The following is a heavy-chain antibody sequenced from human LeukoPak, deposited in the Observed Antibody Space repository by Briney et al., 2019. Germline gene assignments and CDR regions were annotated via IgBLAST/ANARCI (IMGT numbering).Heavy chain of an antibody. J-gene: IGHJ5*02. CDR3: ARVDMVRGVEWFDP. V-gene: IGHV1-69*06. D-gene: IGHD3-10*01. CDR2: IIPIFGTA. Sequence: ASVKVSCKASGGTFSSYAISWVRQAPGQGLEWMGGIIPIFGTANYAQKFQGRVTITADKSTSTAYMELSSLRSEDTAVYYCARVDMVRGVEWFDPWGQGTLVTVSS. CDR1: GGTFSSYA.